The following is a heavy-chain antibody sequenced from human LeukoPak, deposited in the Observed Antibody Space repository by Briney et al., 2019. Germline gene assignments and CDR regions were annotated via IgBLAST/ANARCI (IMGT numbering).Heavy chain of an antibody. CDR1: GYTFTAYF. CDR3: ARNYLSGRNQIDY. V-gene: IGHV1-2*02. Sequence: ASVKVSCKASGYTFTAYFMHWVRQAPGQGLEWMGWINPNSGGTNYAQKFQGRVTVTRYTSLSTAYMELSRLGSDDTAVYYCARNYLSGRNQIDYWGQGTLVTVSS. D-gene: IGHD3-10*01. J-gene: IGHJ4*02. CDR2: INPNSGGT.